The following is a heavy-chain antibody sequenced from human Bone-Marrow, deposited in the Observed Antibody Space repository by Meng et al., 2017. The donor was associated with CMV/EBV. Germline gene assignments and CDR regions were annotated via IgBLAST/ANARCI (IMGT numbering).Heavy chain of an antibody. CDR1: GGSISSGDYY. V-gene: IGHV4-30-4*08. Sequence: SETLSLTCTVSGGSISSGDYYWNWIRQSPGKGLEWIGYISYSGNTYYNPSLKSRVTISVDTSKNQFSLKLSSVTAADTAVYYCARGLRNYGMDVWGQGTTVTVSS. CDR3: ARGLRNYGMDV. J-gene: IGHJ6*02. CDR2: ISYSGNT.